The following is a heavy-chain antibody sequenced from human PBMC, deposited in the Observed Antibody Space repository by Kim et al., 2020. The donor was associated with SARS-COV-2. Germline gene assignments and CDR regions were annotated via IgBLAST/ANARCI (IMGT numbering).Heavy chain of an antibody. CDR2: ISGRGDSA. Sequence: GGSLRLSCAASAFTFSRHSMSWVRQPPGKGLEWVAAISGRGDSAYYSDSVRGRFTISGDNSKNILFLQMQSLRADDTAVYFCARVPFPYASRGPFDYWG. D-gene: IGHD3-22*01. CDR1: AFTFSRHS. CDR3: ARVPFPYASRGPFDY. J-gene: IGHJ4*01. V-gene: IGHV3-23*01.